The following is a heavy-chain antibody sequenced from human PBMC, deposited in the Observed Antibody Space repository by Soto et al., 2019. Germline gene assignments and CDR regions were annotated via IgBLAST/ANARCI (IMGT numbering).Heavy chain of an antibody. V-gene: IGHV6-1*01. Sequence: SQTLSLTCAISGDSVSSNSALWNWIRQSPSRGLEWLGRTYYRSKWYSDYAVSVKGRITINPDTSKNQFSLQLDSVAPEDTAVYYCVREIAHRGFDPWGHGTLVTVSS. CDR3: VREIAHRGFDP. CDR1: GDSVSSNSAL. J-gene: IGHJ5*02. D-gene: IGHD2-21*01. CDR2: TYYRSKWYS.